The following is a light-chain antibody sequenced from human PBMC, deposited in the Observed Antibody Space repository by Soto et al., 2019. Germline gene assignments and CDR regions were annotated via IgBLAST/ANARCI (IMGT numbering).Light chain of an antibody. CDR1: QSISNW. J-gene: IGKJ1*01. CDR2: KAS. Sequence: DIQMTQSPSTLSASIGDRVTITCRASQSISNWLAWYQQKPGKAPNLLIYKASTLDSGVPSRFSGFRSGIEFTLAISGLQPDDFATYYCQEYNGYSWTFGQGTKVEIK. CDR3: QEYNGYSWT. V-gene: IGKV1-5*03.